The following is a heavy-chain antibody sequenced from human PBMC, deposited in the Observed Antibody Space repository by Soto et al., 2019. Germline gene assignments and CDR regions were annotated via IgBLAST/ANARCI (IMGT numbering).Heavy chain of an antibody. CDR3: ARDIASYAYGEGY. J-gene: IGHJ4*02. Sequence: SETLSLTCTVSGGSINSYWWSWIRQPAGKGLEWIGRVYSSGTTDYNPSLNSRATMSVETSKNQFSLKLSSVTAADTAVHYCARDIASYAYGEGYWGQGIQVTVAS. D-gene: IGHD2-21*01. CDR1: GGSINSYW. V-gene: IGHV4-4*07. CDR2: VYSSGTT.